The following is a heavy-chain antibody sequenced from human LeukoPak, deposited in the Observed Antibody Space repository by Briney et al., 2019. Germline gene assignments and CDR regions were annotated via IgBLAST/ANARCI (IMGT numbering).Heavy chain of an antibody. Sequence: LETLSLTCAVSGYSISSGYYWGWIRQPPGKGLEWIGSIYHSGSTYYNPSLKSRVTISVDTSKNQFSLKLSSVTAADTAVYYCTFSGSYLMCMDVWGKGTTVTVSS. D-gene: IGHD3-10*01. CDR2: IYHSGST. J-gene: IGHJ6*04. CDR3: TFSGSYLMCMDV. CDR1: GYSISSGYY. V-gene: IGHV4-38-2*01.